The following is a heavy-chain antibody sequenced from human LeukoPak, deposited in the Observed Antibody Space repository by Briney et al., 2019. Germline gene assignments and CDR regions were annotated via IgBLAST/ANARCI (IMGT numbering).Heavy chain of an antibody. CDR1: GFTLSSYS. Sequence: GGSLRLSCAASGFTLSSYSMNWVRQAPGKGLEWVSSISNDNTYIYYSDSVKGRFTISRDNSKSSLYLQMNDLRAEDTAIYYCARNDYTQNRGYCVDYWGQGALVTVSS. CDR3: ARNDYTQNRGYCVDY. J-gene: IGHJ4*02. D-gene: IGHD4-11*01. V-gene: IGHV3-21*01. CDR2: ISNDNTYI.